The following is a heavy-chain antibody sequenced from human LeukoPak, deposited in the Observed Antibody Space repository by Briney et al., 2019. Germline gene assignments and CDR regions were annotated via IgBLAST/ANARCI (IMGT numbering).Heavy chain of an antibody. CDR2: ISGSGGST. CDR3: AKVRAVSWYFDY. CDR1: GFPFSSYP. V-gene: IGHV3-23*01. J-gene: IGHJ4*02. Sequence: GGSLRLSCAGSGFPFSSYPISWVRQPPGKGLEWVSAISGSGGSTYYADSVKGRFTISRDNSKNTLYLQMNSLRAEDTAVYYCAKVRAVSWYFDYWGQGTLVTVSS. D-gene: IGHD6-19*01.